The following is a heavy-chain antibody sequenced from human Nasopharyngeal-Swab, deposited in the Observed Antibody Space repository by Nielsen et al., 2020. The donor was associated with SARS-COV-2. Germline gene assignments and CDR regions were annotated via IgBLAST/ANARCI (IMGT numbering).Heavy chain of an antibody. CDR3: TREEEVLRYFDAF. J-gene: IGHJ4*02. CDR2: IRSKAYGGTA. V-gene: IGHV3-49*03. Sequence: GGSLRLSCTTSGFTFGDHAMSWFRQTPGKGLEWVGFIRSKAYGGTAEYAASVKGRFTISRDDSKSIAYLQMNSLKTEDTAVYYCTREEEVLRYFDAFGGQGTLVTVSS. D-gene: IGHD3-9*01. CDR1: GFTFGDHA.